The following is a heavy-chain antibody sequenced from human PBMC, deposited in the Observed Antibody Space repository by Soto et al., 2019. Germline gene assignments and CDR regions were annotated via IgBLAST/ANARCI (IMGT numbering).Heavy chain of an antibody. CDR2: INAYVGET. J-gene: IGHJ4*02. CDR3: ARGDGDTLDF. CDR1: GYTFTHYG. V-gene: IGHV1-18*01. Sequence: QVQLVQSGAEVKKPGASVKVSCKASGYTFTHYGITWVRQAPGQGLEWTGWINAYVGETKSAQKYQGRITVTMDTSTHTAYLELRSLRSDDTAVYYCARGDGDTLDFWGQGTLVRVSA.